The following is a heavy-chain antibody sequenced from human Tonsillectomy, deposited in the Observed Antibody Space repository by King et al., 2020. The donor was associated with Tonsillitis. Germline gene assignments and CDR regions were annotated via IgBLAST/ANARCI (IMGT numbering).Heavy chain of an antibody. CDR2: ISWAGGST. CDR3: AKDSIAVNYFDY. CDR1: GFTFDDYA. Sequence: VQLVESGGGVVQPGGSLRLSCAASGFTFDDYAMHWVRQAPGKGLEWVSLISWAGGSTYYADSVKGRFTISRDKSKNSLYLQMNSLRTEDTALYYCAKDSIAVNYFDYWGQGTLVTVSS. D-gene: IGHD6-19*01. V-gene: IGHV3-43*02. J-gene: IGHJ4*02.